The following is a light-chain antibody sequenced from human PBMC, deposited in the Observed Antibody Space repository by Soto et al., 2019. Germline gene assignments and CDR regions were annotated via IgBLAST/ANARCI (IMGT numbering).Light chain of an antibody. CDR1: STDVGAYNY. CDR3: SSYTTSSIYV. V-gene: IGLV2-14*01. CDR2: EVG. Sequence: QSALTQPASVSGSPGQSITISCTGTSTDVGAYNYVSWYQQHPGEAPKVMIFEVGNRPSGVSNRFSGSKSGNTASLTISGLQTEDEADYYCSSYTTSSIYVFGTGTKLTVL. J-gene: IGLJ1*01.